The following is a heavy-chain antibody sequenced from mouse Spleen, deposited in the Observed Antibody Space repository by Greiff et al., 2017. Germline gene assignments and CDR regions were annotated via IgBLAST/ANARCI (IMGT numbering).Heavy chain of an antibody. Sequence: VQRVESGAELARPGASVKLSCKASGYTFTSYGISWVKQRTGQGLEWIGEIYPRSGNTYYNEKFKGKATLTADKSSSTAYMELRSLTSEDSAVYFCARHYSNYDAMDYWGQGTSVTVSS. CDR2: IYPRSGNT. D-gene: IGHD2-5*01. CDR3: ARHYSNYDAMDY. V-gene: IGHV1-81*01. CDR1: GYTFTSYG. J-gene: IGHJ4*01.